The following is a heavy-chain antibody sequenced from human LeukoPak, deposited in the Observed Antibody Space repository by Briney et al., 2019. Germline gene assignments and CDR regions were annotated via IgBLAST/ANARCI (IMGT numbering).Heavy chain of an antibody. CDR3: ASRSSGSPPYYFGY. Sequence: GGSLRLSCAASGLTFSSYWMHWVRQAPGKGLVWVSRINSDGSSTSYADSVKGRFTISRDNAKNTLYLQMNSLRAEDTAVYYCASRSSGSPPYYFGYWGQGTLVTVSS. CDR2: INSDGSST. V-gene: IGHV3-74*01. J-gene: IGHJ4*02. D-gene: IGHD1-26*01. CDR1: GLTFSSYW.